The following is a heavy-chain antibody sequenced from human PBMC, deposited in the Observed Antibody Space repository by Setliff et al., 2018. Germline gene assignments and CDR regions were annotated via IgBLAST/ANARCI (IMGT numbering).Heavy chain of an antibody. D-gene: IGHD6-19*01. CDR2: IIPIRGAA. CDR1: GGTFGNSA. V-gene: IGHV1-69*13. J-gene: IGHJ6*03. Sequence: GASVKVSCKAFGGTFGNSAINWVRQAPGQGLEWMGGIIPIRGAADYAQKFQGKVIITADGSTSTAYMELTSLRSDDAAVYYCARGPSGWSSATSRYYFYMDVWGKGTTVTSP. CDR3: ARGPSGWSSATSRYYFYMDV.